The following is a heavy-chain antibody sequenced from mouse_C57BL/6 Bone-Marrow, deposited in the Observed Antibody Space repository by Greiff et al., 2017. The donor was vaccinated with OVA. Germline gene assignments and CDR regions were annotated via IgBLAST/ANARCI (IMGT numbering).Heavy chain of an antibody. CDR3: ARGSFITTVVAKWYGDV. V-gene: IGHV1-52*01. CDR2: IDPSDSET. CDR1: GYTFNSYW. Sequence: QVQLQQPGAELVRPGSSVKLSCKASGYTFNSYWMHWVKQRPIQGLEWIGNIDPSDSETHYNQKFKDKATLTADKSSSTAYMQLSSLTSEDSAVYYCARGSFITTVVAKWYGDVWGTGTTLTVSS. J-gene: IGHJ1*03. D-gene: IGHD1-1*01.